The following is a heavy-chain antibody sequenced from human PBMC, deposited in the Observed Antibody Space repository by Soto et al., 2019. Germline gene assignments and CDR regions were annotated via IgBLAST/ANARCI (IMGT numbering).Heavy chain of an antibody. V-gene: IGHV1-69*12. CDR3: ARRYCISTSCHYYGMDV. J-gene: IGHJ6*02. Sequence: QVQLVQSGAEVKKPGSSVKVSCKASGGTFSTYTVSWVRQAPGQGLEWMGGIIPIFRTANYAQKFQGRVTVTADESTSTAYMERSSLRSEDTAVYYCARRYCISTSCHYYGMDVWGQGTTVTVSS. CDR1: GGTFSTYT. D-gene: IGHD2-2*01. CDR2: IIPIFRTA.